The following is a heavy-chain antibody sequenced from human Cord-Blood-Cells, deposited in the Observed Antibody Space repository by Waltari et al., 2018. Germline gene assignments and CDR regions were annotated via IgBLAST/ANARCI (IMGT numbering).Heavy chain of an antibody. CDR1: GVTFSSYN. CDR3: ARDRDSSSWFDY. D-gene: IGHD6-13*01. CDR2: ISSSSSYI. V-gene: IGHV3-21*01. J-gene: IGHJ4*02. Sequence: EVQLVESGGGLVKPGGSLRPSWAASGVTFSSYNMNWVGQAPGKGLEWVSSISSSSSYIYYADSVKGRFTISRDNAKNSLYRQMNSLRAEDTAVYYCARDRDSSSWFDYWGQGTLVTVSS.